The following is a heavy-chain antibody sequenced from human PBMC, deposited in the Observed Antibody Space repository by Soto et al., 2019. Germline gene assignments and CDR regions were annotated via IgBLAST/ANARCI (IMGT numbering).Heavy chain of an antibody. CDR3: ANNQDPLTY. Sequence: SETLSLTCTVSGGSISSYYWSWIRQPPGKGLEWIGYIYYSGSTNYNPSLKSRVTISVDTSKNQFSLKLTSVTAADTAVYYCANNQDPLTYSSQGTPVTVSS. CDR2: IYYSGST. CDR1: GGSISSYY. J-gene: IGHJ4*02. V-gene: IGHV4-59*01.